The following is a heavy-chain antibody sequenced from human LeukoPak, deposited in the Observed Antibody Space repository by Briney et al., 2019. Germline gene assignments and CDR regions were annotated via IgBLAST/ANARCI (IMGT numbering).Heavy chain of an antibody. D-gene: IGHD3-22*01. CDR2: ISSSSSYI. J-gene: IGHJ4*02. Sequence: GGSLRLSCAASGFTFSSYSMNWVRQAPGKGLEWVSSISSSSSYIYYADSVKGRFTISRDNAKNSLYLQMNSLRAEDTAVYYCARDPLDSSGYYSAEFWYYFGYWGQGTLVTVSS. CDR3: ARDPLDSSGYYSAEFWYYFGY. CDR1: GFTFSSYS. V-gene: IGHV3-21*01.